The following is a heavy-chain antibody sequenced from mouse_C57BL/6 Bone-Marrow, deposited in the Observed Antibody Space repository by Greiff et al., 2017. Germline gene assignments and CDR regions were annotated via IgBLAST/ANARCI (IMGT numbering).Heavy chain of an antibody. Sequence: VQLQQPGAELVKPGASVKLSCKASGYTFTSYWMQWVKQRPGQGLEWIGEIDPSDSYTNYNQKFKGKATLTVDTSSSTAYMQLGSLTSEDSAVYYCAGIAGGAWFAYWGQGTLVTVSA. V-gene: IGHV1-50*01. CDR3: AGIAGGAWFAY. CDR2: IDPSDSYT. J-gene: IGHJ3*01. D-gene: IGHD1-1*02. CDR1: GYTFTSYW.